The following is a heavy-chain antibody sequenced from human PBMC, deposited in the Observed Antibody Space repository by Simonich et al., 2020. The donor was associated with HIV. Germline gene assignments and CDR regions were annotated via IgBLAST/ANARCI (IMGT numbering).Heavy chain of an antibody. CDR2: IRGSSGST. V-gene: IGHV3-23*01. D-gene: IGHD3-3*01. J-gene: IGHJ4*02. CDR1: GFTFSRYA. Sequence: VQLLESGGCLVQPGGSLRLSCAASGFTFSRYAMSWVRQVTGKGRGWVSAIRGSSGSTDYADSVKVRFTISRDNSKNTLYLQMNSLRAEDTAVYYCAKDRYYNFWSGYYDYWGQGTLVTVSS. CDR3: AKDRYYNFWSGYYDY.